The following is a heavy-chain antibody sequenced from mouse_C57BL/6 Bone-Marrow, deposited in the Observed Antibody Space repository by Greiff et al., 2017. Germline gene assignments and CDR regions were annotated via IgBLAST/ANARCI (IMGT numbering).Heavy chain of an antibody. J-gene: IGHJ4*01. CDR3: ARYGSLYYYNPTYAMDY. CDR1: GYTFTSYW. Sequence: QVQLQQPGAELVRPGSSVKLSCKASGYTFTSYWMHWVKQRPIQGLEWIGNIDPSDSDTHYNQKFKDKATLTVDKSSRTAYMQLSSLTSADAAVYSCARYGSLYYYNPTYAMDYWGQGTSVTVSS. CDR2: IDPSDSDT. V-gene: IGHV1-52*01. D-gene: IGHD2-1*01.